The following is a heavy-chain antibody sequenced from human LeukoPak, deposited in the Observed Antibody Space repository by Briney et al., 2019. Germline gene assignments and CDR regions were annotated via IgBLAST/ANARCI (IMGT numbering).Heavy chain of an antibody. J-gene: IGHJ4*02. D-gene: IGHD5-18*01. V-gene: IGHV3-30*18. CDR1: GFTFSSYA. CDR3: AKEAGYSYGFDY. CDR2: ISYDGSNK. Sequence: PGGSLRLSCAASGFTFSSYAMSWVRQAPGKGLEWVAVISYDGSNKYYADSVKGRCTISRDKSKNTVYLQMNSLRAEDTAVYYCAKEAGYSYGFDYWGQGTLVTVSS.